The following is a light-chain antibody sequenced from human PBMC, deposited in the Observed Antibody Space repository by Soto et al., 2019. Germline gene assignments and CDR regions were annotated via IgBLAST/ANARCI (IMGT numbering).Light chain of an antibody. CDR2: GAS. CDR1: QSVSSSY. Sequence: EIVLTQSPGTLSLSPGERATLSCRASQSVSSSYLAWYQQKPGQAPRLLIYGASSRATGIHDRFSGSGSGTDFTLTISRLEPDDFAVYYCQQYGSSLFGPGTKVDIK. V-gene: IGKV3-20*01. J-gene: IGKJ3*01. CDR3: QQYGSSL.